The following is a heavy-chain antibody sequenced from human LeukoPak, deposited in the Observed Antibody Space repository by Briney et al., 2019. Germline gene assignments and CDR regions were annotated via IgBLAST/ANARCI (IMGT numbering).Heavy chain of an antibody. V-gene: IGHV1-46*01. CDR1: GYTFTSYY. J-gene: IGHJ4*02. D-gene: IGHD3-22*01. CDR3: ARDGSSYYYDSSGLWGDY. CDR2: IYPSGGST. Sequence: HAASVKVSCKASGYTFTSYYIHWVRQAPGQGLEWMGIIYPSGGSTTYAQKFQGRVTMTRDMSTSTVYMELSSLRSEDTAVYYCARDGSSYYYDSSGLWGDYWGQGTLVTVSS.